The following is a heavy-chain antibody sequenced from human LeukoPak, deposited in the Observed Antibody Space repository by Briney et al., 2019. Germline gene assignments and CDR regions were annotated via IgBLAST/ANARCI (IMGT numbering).Heavy chain of an antibody. D-gene: IGHD3-10*01. V-gene: IGHV3-21*01. Sequence: GGSLGLSCAASGFTFSSYSMNWVRQAPGKGLEWVSSISSSSSYIYYADSVKGRFTISRDNAKNSLYLLMNSLRAEDTAVYYCARDLGYYGSGSYSYFDYWGQGTLVTVSS. CDR2: ISSSSSYI. CDR3: ARDLGYYGSGSYSYFDY. CDR1: GFTFSSYS. J-gene: IGHJ4*02.